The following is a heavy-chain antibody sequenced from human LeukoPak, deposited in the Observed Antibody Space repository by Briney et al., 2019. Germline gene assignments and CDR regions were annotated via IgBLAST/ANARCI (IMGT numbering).Heavy chain of an antibody. CDR1: GFTFSSYA. CDR3: AKDRLMVRGAYYHYFDY. D-gene: IGHD3-10*01. Sequence: GGSLRLSCAASGFTFSSYAMSWVRQAPGKGLEWVSAISGSGGSTYYADSVKGRFTISRDNSKNTLYLQMNSLRAEDTAVYYCAKDRLMVRGAYYHYFDYWGQGTLVTVSP. V-gene: IGHV3-23*01. CDR2: ISGSGGST. J-gene: IGHJ4*02.